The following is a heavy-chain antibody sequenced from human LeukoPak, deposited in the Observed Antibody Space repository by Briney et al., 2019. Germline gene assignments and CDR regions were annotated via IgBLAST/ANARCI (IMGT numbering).Heavy chain of an antibody. Sequence: SETLSLTCTVSGXSVSSEYWSWIRQPPGKGLEWIGHIYYSGSTNYNPSLKSRVTISLDTSKNQFSLKLSSVTAADTAVYYCARDRGPEWFDYWGQGTLVTVSS. CDR3: ARDRGPEWFDY. CDR2: IYYSGST. CDR1: GXSVSSEY. J-gene: IGHJ4*02. V-gene: IGHV4-59*02. D-gene: IGHD3-10*01.